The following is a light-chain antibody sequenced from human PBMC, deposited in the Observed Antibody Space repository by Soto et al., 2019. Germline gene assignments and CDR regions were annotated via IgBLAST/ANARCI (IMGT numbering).Light chain of an antibody. Sequence: DIVLTQSPGILSLSPGERATLSCRASQSISNDFLDWYQQKPGQAPRLLIYGASTRATDVPDRFSGSGSGADFTLSISRLEPEDFAVYYCQQYGSSPPRTFGQGTKVDIK. CDR2: GAS. CDR3: QQYGSSPPRT. J-gene: IGKJ1*01. V-gene: IGKV3-20*01. CDR1: QSISNDF.